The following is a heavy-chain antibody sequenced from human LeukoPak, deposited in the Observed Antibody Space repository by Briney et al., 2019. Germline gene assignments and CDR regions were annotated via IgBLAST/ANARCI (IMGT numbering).Heavy chain of an antibody. D-gene: IGHD1-26*01. CDR1: GGSISSGNYY. CDR3: ARQKDSGTYPFDY. V-gene: IGHV4-61*01. J-gene: IGHJ4*02. CDR2: VYYSGST. Sequence: PSETLSLTCTVSGGSISSGNYYWSWLRQPPGKGLEWLGDVYYSGSTNYNPSLKSRVTISVDTSKNQFSLKLSSVTAADTAVYYCARQKDSGTYPFDYWGQGTLVTVSS.